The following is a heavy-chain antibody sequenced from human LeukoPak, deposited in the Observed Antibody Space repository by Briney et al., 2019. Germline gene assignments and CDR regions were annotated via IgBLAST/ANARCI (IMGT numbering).Heavy chain of an antibody. J-gene: IGHJ6*03. Sequence: SVKVSCKASGGTFSSYAISWVRQAPGQGLEWMGGIIPIFGTANYAQKFQGRVTITTDESASTAYMELSSLRSEDTAVYYCARGPAHDYSNFYYYYMDVWGKGTTVTVSS. V-gene: IGHV1-69*05. D-gene: IGHD4-11*01. CDR3: ARGPAHDYSNFYYYYMDV. CDR1: GGTFSSYA. CDR2: IIPIFGTA.